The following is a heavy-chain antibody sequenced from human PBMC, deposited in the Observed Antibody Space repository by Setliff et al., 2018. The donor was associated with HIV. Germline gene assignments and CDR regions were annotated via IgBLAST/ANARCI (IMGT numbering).Heavy chain of an antibody. CDR1: EFTFSGHW. CDR3: ARTYYYDASIAAVPGY. V-gene: IGHV3-7*03. CDR2: IKQDGSEK. D-gene: IGHD3-22*01. J-gene: IGHJ4*02. Sequence: PGGSLRLSCAASEFTFSGHWMSWVRQAPGKGLEWVANIKQDGSEKNYVDFVKGRFTISRDNAKNSLYLQMNSLRAEDTAVYYCARTYYYDASIAAVPGYWGQGTLVTVSS.